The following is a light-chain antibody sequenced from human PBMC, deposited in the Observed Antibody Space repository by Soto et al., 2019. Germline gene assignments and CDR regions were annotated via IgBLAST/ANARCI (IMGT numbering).Light chain of an antibody. CDR2: AAS. V-gene: IGKV1-9*01. CDR1: QGIRSY. Sequence: DIQLTQSPSFLSASVGDRVTITCRASQGIRSYLAWYQQKPGKAPKLLIYAASTLQSAVPSRFSGSGSGIEFTLTISSLQPEDFATYYCQQLNSYPVTFGQGTKVEIK. J-gene: IGKJ1*01. CDR3: QQLNSYPVT.